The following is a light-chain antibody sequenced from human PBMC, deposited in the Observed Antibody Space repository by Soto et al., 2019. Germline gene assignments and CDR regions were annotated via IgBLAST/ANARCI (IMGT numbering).Light chain of an antibody. J-gene: IGKJ3*01. Sequence: DIKMTQSQSSLSASVGDRVTITCRASQSISSFLNWYQQKPGKAPKHLIYAASSVQSGVPSRFSGSGSGTDFTLTISSLQPEDFTTNYFQQSYSSPFTFGPGNKVDIK. CDR1: QSISSF. CDR2: AAS. V-gene: IGKV1-39*01. CDR3: QQSYSSPFT.